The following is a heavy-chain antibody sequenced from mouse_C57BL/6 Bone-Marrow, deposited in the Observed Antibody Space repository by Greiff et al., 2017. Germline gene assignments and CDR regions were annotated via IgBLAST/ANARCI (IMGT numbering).Heavy chain of an antibody. Sequence: QVQLQQPGAELVKPGASVKLSCKASGYTFTSYWMHWVKQRPGQGLEWIGMIPPNSGSTNYNEKFKSKATLTVDKSSSTAYMQLSSLTSEDSAVYYCARRGLPYYYAMDYWGQGTSVTVSS. V-gene: IGHV1-64*01. CDR1: GYTFTSYW. CDR2: IPPNSGST. CDR3: ARRGLPYYYAMDY. J-gene: IGHJ4*01. D-gene: IGHD2-4*01.